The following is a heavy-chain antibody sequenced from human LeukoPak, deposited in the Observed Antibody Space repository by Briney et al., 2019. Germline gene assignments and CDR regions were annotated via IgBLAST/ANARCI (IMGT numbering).Heavy chain of an antibody. Sequence: ASVKVSCKASGYTFTSYYMHWVRQAPGQGLEWMGIINPSGGSTDYAQKCQGRVTMTRDMSTSTVYMELSSLRSEDTAVYYCARDLIRRRITIFGVVSAEAFDYWGQGTLVTVSS. CDR1: GYTFTSYY. CDR2: INPSGGST. V-gene: IGHV1-46*01. D-gene: IGHD3-3*01. J-gene: IGHJ4*02. CDR3: ARDLIRRRITIFGVVSAEAFDY.